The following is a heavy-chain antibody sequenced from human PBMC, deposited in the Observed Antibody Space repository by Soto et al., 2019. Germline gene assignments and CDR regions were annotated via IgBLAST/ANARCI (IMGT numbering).Heavy chain of an antibody. V-gene: IGHV4-34*01. CDR1: GGSFSGYY. D-gene: IGHD1-26*01. CDR2: INHSGST. CDR3: AREGSGSSATGWFDP. Sequence: SETLSLTCAVYGGSFSGYYWSWIRQPPGKGLEWIGEINHSGSTNYNPSLKSRVTISVDTSKNQFSLKLSSVTAADTAVYYCAREGSGSSATGWFDPWGQGTLVTVSS. J-gene: IGHJ5*02.